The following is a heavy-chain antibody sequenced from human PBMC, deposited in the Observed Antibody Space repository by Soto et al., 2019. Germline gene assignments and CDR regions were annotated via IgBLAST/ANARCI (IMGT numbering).Heavy chain of an antibody. CDR3: ARDRRINYYYYMGV. CDR2: IYYSGST. CDR1: GGSISSYY. V-gene: IGHV4-59*01. D-gene: IGHD2-15*01. Sequence: SETLSLTCTVSGGSISSYYWSWIRQPPGKGLEWIGYIYYSGSTNYNPSLKSRVTISVDTSKNQFSLKLSFVTAADTAVYYCARDRRINYYYYMGVWGKGTTVTVSS. J-gene: IGHJ6*03.